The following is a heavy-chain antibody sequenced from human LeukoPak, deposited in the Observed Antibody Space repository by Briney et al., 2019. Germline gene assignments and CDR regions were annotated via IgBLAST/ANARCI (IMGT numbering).Heavy chain of an antibody. V-gene: IGHV4-39*07. CDR3: ARVGPNRTGRYFDY. D-gene: IGHD2/OR15-2a*01. J-gene: IGHJ4*02. CDR1: GGSISSSSYY. Sequence: PSETLSLTCTVSGGSISSSSYYWGWLRQPPGKGLEWIGSIYYSGSTYYNPSLKSRVTISVDTSKNQFSLKLSSVTAADTAVYSWARVGPNRTGRYFDYWGQGTLVTVSS. CDR2: IYYSGST.